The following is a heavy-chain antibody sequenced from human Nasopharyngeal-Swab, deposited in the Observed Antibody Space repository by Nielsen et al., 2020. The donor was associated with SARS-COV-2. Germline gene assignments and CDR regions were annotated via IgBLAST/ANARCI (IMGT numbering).Heavy chain of an antibody. CDR3: ARDKGGTGTTGFDY. Sequence: GESLKISCAASGFTFSSHWMHWVRQAPGKGLVWVSRISEDGSITTYADSVKGRFTISRDNAKNSLYLQMNSLRVEDTAVYYCARDKGGTGTTGFDYWGQGTLVTVSS. CDR2: ISEDGSIT. CDR1: GFTFSSHW. V-gene: IGHV3-74*01. D-gene: IGHD1-7*01. J-gene: IGHJ4*02.